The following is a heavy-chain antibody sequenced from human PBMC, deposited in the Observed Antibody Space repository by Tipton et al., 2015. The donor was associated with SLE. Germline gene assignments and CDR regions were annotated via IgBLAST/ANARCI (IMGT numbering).Heavy chain of an antibody. CDR2: IYYSGST. J-gene: IGHJ4*02. D-gene: IGHD3-3*02. V-gene: IGHV4-59*11. CDR3: ARDKHFWSGYSFDY. Sequence: TLSLTCTVSGGSISGHFWSWIRQPPGKGLEWIGYIYYSGSTNYNPSLKSRVTISVDTSKNQFSLKLSSVTAADTAVYYCARDKHFWSGYSFDYWGQGTLVTVSS. CDR1: GGSISGHF.